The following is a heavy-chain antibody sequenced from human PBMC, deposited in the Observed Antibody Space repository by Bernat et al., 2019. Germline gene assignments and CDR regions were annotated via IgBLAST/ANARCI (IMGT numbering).Heavy chain of an antibody. D-gene: IGHD4-17*01. CDR3: AREATTRYGESFDY. J-gene: IGHJ4*02. Sequence: QVQLVQSGAEVKKPGASVRVSCKGSGYTFTNFGISWVRQAPGQGLEWMGWISVYNGNANYAQNFQGRVIMTRDTSTSTAFMELSSLRSDDTAVYYCAREATTRYGESFDYWGQGTLVTVSS. V-gene: IGHV1-18*01. CDR2: ISVYNGNA. CDR1: GYTFTNFG.